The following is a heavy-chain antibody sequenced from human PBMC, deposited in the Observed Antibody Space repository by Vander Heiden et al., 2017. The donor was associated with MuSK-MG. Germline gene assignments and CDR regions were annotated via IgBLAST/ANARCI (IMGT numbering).Heavy chain of an antibody. D-gene: IGHD1-20*01. V-gene: IGHV4-34*01. CDR1: GGSVSGYY. CDR3: ARAPYNWNSPLKY. J-gene: IGHJ4*02. CDR2: INRSGST. Sequence: QVQLQQWGAGLLKPSETLSLTCAVYGGSVSGYYWNWIRQPPGKGLEWIGEINRSGSTNYNPSLKSRVTISVDTSKNQFSLKLNSVTAADTAVYYCARAPYNWNSPLKYWGQGTLVTVSS.